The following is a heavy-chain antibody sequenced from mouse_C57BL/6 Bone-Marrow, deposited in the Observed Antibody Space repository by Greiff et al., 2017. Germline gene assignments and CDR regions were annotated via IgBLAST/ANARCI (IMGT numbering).Heavy chain of an antibody. J-gene: IGHJ3*01. CDR1: GFSLTSYG. Sequence: QVQLKESGPGLVAPSQCLSITCTVSGFSLTSYGVAWVRQSPGKGLEWLGVIWGVGSKNYYSALKSRLSISKDNSKSQFFLKLNSLQTDDTAMYYCARLSSWFAYWGQGTLVTVSA. V-gene: IGHV2-6*01. D-gene: IGHD1-1*02. CDR3: ARLSSWFAY. CDR2: IWGVGSK.